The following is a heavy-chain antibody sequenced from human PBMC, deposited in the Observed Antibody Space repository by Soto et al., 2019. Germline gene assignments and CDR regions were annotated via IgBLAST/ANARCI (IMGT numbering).Heavy chain of an antibody. CDR3: ARDTIAARPVDYYYGMDV. J-gene: IGHJ6*02. V-gene: IGHV1-69*13. CDR1: GGTFSSYA. CDR2: IIPIFGTA. Sequence: ASVKVSCKASGGTFSSYAISWVRQAHGQGLEWMGGIIPIFGTANYAQKFQGRVTITADESTSTAYMELSSLRSEDTAVYYCARDTIAARPVDYYYGMDVWGQGTTVTVSS. D-gene: IGHD6-6*01.